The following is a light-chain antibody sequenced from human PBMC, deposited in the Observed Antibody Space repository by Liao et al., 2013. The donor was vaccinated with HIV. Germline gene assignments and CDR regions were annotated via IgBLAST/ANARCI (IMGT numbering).Light chain of an antibody. CDR1: NIGSKS. V-gene: IGLV3-21*04. CDR3: QVWDSSSDLNWV. J-gene: IGLJ3*02. Sequence: SNALTQPPSVSVAPGKTARITCGGNNIGSKSVHWYQQKPGQAPVLVIYYDSDRPSGIPERLSGSNSGNTATLTISRVEAGDEADYYCQVWDSSSDLNWVFGGGTKLTVL. CDR2: YDS.